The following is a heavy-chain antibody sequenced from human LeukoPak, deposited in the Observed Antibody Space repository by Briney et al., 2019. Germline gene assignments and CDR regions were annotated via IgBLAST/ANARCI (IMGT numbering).Heavy chain of an antibody. J-gene: IGHJ3*02. Sequence: GESLKISCQGFGYRFGDHWIGWVRQMPGKGLEWMGIIYPGDSDTRYSPSFEGQVTMSVDKSINTAHLWWRRLKASDTAMYYCARRGEWFGASEGAFDIWGQGTMVIVSS. CDR2: IYPGDSDT. CDR3: ARRGEWFGASEGAFDI. D-gene: IGHD3-10*01. CDR1: GYRFGDHW. V-gene: IGHV5-51*01.